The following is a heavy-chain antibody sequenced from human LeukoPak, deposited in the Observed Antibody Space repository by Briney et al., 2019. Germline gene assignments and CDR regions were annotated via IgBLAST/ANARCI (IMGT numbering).Heavy chain of an antibody. V-gene: IGHV4-59*01. D-gene: IGHD5-18*01. J-gene: IGHJ6*02. Sequence: SETLSLTCTVSGGSISSYYWSWIRQPPGKGLEWIGYIYYSGSTNYNPSLKSRVTISVDTSKNQFSLKLSSVTAADTAVYYCARGGCSYGLPIYYYYGMDVWGQGTTVTVSS. CDR2: IYYSGST. CDR3: ARGGCSYGLPIYYYYGMDV. CDR1: GGSISSYY.